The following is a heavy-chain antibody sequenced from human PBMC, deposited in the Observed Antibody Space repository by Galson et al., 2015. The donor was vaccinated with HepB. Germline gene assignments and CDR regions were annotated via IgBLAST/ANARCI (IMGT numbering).Heavy chain of an antibody. V-gene: IGHV3-49*04. CDR3: TSRGCAASPDY. CDR1: GFTFSSYA. D-gene: IGHD6-13*01. J-gene: IGHJ4*02. CDR2: IRSKAYGGTA. Sequence: SLRLSCAASGFTFSSYAMHWVRQAPGKGLEWVGFIRSKAYGGTADYAASVKGRFTISRDDSKSIAYLQMNSLKTEDTAVYYCTSRGCAASPDYWGQGTLVTVSS.